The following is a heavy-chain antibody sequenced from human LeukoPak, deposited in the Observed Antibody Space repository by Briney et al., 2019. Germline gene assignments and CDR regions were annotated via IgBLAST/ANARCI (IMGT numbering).Heavy chain of an antibody. D-gene: IGHD3-10*01. CDR1: GGSFSGYY. CDR3: ARWSPSLGYYGEFDY. V-gene: IGHV4-34*01. J-gene: IGHJ4*02. Sequence: PSETLSLTCAVYGGSFSGYYWSWIRQPPGKGLEWIGEINHSGSTNYNPSLKSRVTISVDTSKNQFSLKLSSVTAADTAVYYCARWSPSLGYYGEFDYWGQGTLVTVSS. CDR2: INHSGST.